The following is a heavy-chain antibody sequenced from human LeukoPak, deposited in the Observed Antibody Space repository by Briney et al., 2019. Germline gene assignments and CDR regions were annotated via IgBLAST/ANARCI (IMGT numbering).Heavy chain of an antibody. J-gene: IGHJ5*02. CDR3: ARSPGSASQTMYNFFDP. Sequence: SETLSLTCTVSGGSISSGSYYWSWIRQPAGKGLEWIGRIYTSGSTNYNPSLKSRVTISVDTSKNQFSLKLSSVTAADTAVYYCARSPGSASQTMYNFFDPWGQGTLVSVSS. CDR1: GGSISSGSYY. D-gene: IGHD3-10*01. V-gene: IGHV4-61*02. CDR2: IYTSGST.